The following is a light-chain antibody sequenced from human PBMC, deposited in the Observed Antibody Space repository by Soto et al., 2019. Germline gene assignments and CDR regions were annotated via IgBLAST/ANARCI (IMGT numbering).Light chain of an antibody. CDR2: SNN. J-gene: IGLJ2*01. Sequence: QSVLTQPPSASGTPGQRVTISCSGGDSNIGSNPVYWYQQLPGTAPKLLFDSNNQRPSGVPDRFSGSQSGTSASLAISGLRSEDEANYYCAAWDDSLSGRVFGGGTKVTVL. V-gene: IGLV1-47*02. CDR3: AAWDDSLSGRV. CDR1: DSNIGSNP.